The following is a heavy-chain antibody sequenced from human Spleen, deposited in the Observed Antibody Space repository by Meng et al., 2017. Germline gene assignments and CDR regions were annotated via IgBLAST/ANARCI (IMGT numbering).Heavy chain of an antibody. V-gene: IGHV4-34*01. Sequence: LQEWGAGLLEPSDTLSLTCAVYGGSFSDYYWSWIRQPPGKGLEWIGEINHSGSTNYNPSLKSRATISVDTSQNNLSLKLSSVTAADSAVYYCARGPTTMAHDFDYWGQGTLVTVS. CDR1: GGSFSDYY. D-gene: IGHD4-11*01. J-gene: IGHJ4*02. CDR2: INHSGST. CDR3: ARGPTTMAHDFDY.